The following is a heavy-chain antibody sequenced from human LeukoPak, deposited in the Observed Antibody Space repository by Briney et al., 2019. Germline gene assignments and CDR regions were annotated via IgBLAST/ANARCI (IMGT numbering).Heavy chain of an antibody. CDR1: GYTFTGYY. CDR2: INPNSGGT. V-gene: IGHV1-2*02. Sequence: GESLKVSCKASGYTFTGYYMHWVRQAPGQGLEWMGWINPNSGGTNYAQKFQGRVTMTRDTSISTAYMELSRLRSDDTAVYYCARDSSGYYNWFDPWGQGTLVTVSS. J-gene: IGHJ5*02. CDR3: ARDSSGYYNWFDP. D-gene: IGHD3-22*01.